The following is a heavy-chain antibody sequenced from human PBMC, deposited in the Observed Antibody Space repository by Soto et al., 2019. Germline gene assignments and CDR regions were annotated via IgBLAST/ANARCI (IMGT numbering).Heavy chain of an antibody. CDR2: INSDATTT. D-gene: IGHD6-19*01. CDR1: GFTFRSSW. V-gene: IGHV3-74*01. CDR3: ARGPTGWYGYDY. J-gene: IGHJ4*02. Sequence: EVQLVESGGGLVQPGGSLRLSCVASGFTFRSSWMHWVRQAPGKGLVWVSRINSDATTTNYAEYAKGRFTIARDNAENTLYLQMDSLTAADTAVYYCARGPTGWYGYDYWGQGTLLTVSS.